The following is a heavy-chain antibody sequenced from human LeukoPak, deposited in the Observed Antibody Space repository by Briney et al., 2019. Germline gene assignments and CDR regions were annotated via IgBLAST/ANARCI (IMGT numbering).Heavy chain of an antibody. CDR1: GFTFSSYA. V-gene: IGHV3-23*01. Sequence: GGSLRLSCAASGFTFSSYAMSWVRQAPGKGLEWVSAISGSGGSTYYADSVKGRFTISRDNSKNTLYLQMNSLRAEDTAVYYCARVSVVAARPVMFLDYWGQGTLVTVSS. CDR2: ISGSGGST. J-gene: IGHJ4*02. CDR3: ARVSVVAARPVMFLDY. D-gene: IGHD2-15*01.